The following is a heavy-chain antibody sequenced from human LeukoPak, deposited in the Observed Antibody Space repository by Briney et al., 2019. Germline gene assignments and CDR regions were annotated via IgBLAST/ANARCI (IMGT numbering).Heavy chain of an antibody. J-gene: IGHJ4*02. V-gene: IGHV4-39*01. D-gene: IGHD6-19*01. CDR1: GGSISSSSYY. CDR3: ARQRVVYSSGWYGRVDY. Sequence: TSETLSLTCTVSGGSISSSSYYWGWIRQPPGKGLEWIGSIYYSGSTYYNPSLKSRVTISVDTSKNQFSLKLSSVTAADTAVYYCARQRVVYSSGWYGRVDYWGQGTLVTVSS. CDR2: IYYSGST.